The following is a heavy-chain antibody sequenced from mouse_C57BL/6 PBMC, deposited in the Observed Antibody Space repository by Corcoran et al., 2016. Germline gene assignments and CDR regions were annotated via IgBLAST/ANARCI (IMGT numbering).Heavy chain of an antibody. CDR2: INPYNGGT. V-gene: IGHV1-19*01. CDR1: GYTFTDYY. CDR3: ATTVVADY. Sequence: EVQLQQSGPVLVKPGASVKMSCKASGYTFTDYYMNWVKQSHGKSLEWIGVINPYNGGTSYNQKFKGKATLTVDKSSSSAYMELNRLTSADSAVYYCATTVVADYWGQGSTLTVSS. J-gene: IGHJ2*01. D-gene: IGHD1-1*01.